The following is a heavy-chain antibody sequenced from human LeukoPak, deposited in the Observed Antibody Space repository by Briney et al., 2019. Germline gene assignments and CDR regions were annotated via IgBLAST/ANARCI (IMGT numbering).Heavy chain of an antibody. V-gene: IGHV3-21*01. CDR1: GFTFNTYS. Sequence: GGSLRLSCAASGFTFNTYSMNWVRQAPGKGLEWVSSISSSSSYIYYADSVKGRFTISRDNAKNSLYPQMNSLRVEDTAVYYCARAGTSSSSGIDYWGQGTLVTVSS. D-gene: IGHD6-6*01. J-gene: IGHJ4*02. CDR2: ISSSSSYI. CDR3: ARAGTSSSSGIDY.